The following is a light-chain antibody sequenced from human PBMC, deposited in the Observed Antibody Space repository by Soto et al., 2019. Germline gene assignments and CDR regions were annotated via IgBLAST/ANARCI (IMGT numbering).Light chain of an antibody. V-gene: IGKV1-39*01. CDR1: QSIRGF. Sequence: DIEMTQSPSSLSASVGDRVTITCRASQSIRGFLNWFQQKRGKSPMLLIYAASSLHTGVPARFSGSASGTDFTLTINSLQPEDFATYYRQHSYITPNCFGQGTKLEIK. J-gene: IGKJ2*01. CDR2: AAS. CDR3: QHSYITPNC.